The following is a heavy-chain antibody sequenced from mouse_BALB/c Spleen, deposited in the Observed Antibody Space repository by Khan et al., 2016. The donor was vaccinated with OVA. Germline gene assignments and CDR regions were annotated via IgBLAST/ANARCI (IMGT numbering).Heavy chain of an antibody. CDR2: IWGGGGT. CDR1: GFSLSRYN. D-gene: IGHD2-14*01. Sequence: QVQLKQSGPGLVAPSQSLSITCTVSGFSLSRYNIHWVRQPPGKGLEWLGIIWGGGGTDYNSTLKSRLSISKDNSKSQVFLKMNSLQTDDTAVYYGVNAYYRYDGYYAMDYWGQGTSVTVSS. V-gene: IGHV2-6-4*01. J-gene: IGHJ4*01. CDR3: VNAYYRYDGYYAMDY.